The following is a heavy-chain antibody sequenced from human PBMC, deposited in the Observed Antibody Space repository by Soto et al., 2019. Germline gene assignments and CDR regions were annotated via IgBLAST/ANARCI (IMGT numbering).Heavy chain of an antibody. Sequence: PGGSLRLSCAASGFTFSNYWMHWVRQAPGKGLEWVANIKQDGNEKYYVDSVKGRFTISRDNAKNSLYLQMNSLRVEDTAVYYCARANAIDVWGQGIMVTVSS. J-gene: IGHJ3*01. CDR2: IKQDGNEK. V-gene: IGHV3-7*01. CDR1: GFTFSNYW. CDR3: ARANAIDV.